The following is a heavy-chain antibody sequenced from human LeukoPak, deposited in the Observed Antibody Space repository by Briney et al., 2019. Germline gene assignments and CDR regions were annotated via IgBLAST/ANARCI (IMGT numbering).Heavy chain of an antibody. D-gene: IGHD5-18*01. J-gene: IGHJ4*02. V-gene: IGHV4-59*08. CDR2: IYYSGNS. Sequence: SSETLSLTCTVSGGSISSYYWSWIRQPPGKGLEWIGYIYYSGNSNYNPSLKSRVTISADTSKNQFSLKLTSVTAADAAVYYCARHVQDTTMVTPLYYFDHWGQGTLVTVSS. CDR1: GGSISSYY. CDR3: ARHVQDTTMVTPLYYFDH.